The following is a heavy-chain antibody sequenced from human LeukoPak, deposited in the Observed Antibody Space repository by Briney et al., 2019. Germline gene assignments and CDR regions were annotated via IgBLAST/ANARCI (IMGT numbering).Heavy chain of an antibody. CDR3: AGEDNSSGYRPFDI. Sequence: ASVKVSCTASGYTFTGYYIHWVRQAPGQGLEWMGRINPNNGGTNYAQKFQGRVTMTRDMSMSTAYMELSRLRSDDTAVYYCAGEDNSSGYRPFDIWGQGTMVTVPS. CDR2: INPNNGGT. J-gene: IGHJ3*02. V-gene: IGHV1-2*06. D-gene: IGHD3-22*01. CDR1: GYTFTGYY.